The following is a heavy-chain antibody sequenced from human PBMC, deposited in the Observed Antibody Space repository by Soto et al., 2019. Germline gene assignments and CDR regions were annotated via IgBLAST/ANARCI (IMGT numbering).Heavy chain of an antibody. D-gene: IGHD3-3*01. CDR3: ARDFAYFDS. V-gene: IGHV4-61*01. CDR1: GGSFKSGSYS. Sequence: QVQLQESGPGLVKPSETLSLTCTVSGGSFKSGSYSWSWIRQPPGKGLEWIGYVDHTGRTSYNPSHKSRVSISMDTSKNQFSLNLDSVTAADTAVYFCARDFAYFDSWGQGTLVTVSS. CDR2: VDHTGRT. J-gene: IGHJ4*02.